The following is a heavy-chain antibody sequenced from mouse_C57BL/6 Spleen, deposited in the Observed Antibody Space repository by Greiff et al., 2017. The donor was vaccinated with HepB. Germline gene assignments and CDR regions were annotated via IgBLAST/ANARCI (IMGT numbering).Heavy chain of an antibody. CDR3: ARHGDYYGSSYFYAMDY. J-gene: IGHJ4*01. D-gene: IGHD1-1*01. V-gene: IGHV2-6-1*01. Sequence: VQGVESGPGLVAPSQSLSITCTVSGFSLTSYGVHWVRQPPGKGLEWLVVIWSDGSTTYNSALKSRLSISKDNSKSQVFLKMNSLQTDDTAMYYCARHGDYYGSSYFYAMDYWGQGTSVTVSS. CDR1: GFSLTSYG. CDR2: IWSDGST.